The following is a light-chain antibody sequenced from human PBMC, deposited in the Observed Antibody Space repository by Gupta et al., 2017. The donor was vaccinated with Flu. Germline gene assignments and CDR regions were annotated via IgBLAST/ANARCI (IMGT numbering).Light chain of an antibody. CDR3: QAWDTTAARV. CDR2: QDT. CDR1: NLGEKH. V-gene: IGLV3-1*01. Sequence: SYDLPQPPSVSVSPGQTANITCSGDNLGEKHVSWYRQRPGQSPVLVIYQDTRRPSGIADRLSGSNSGNTATLTISETQAMDEADYYCQAWDTTAARVFGGGTKLTVL. J-gene: IGLJ3*02.